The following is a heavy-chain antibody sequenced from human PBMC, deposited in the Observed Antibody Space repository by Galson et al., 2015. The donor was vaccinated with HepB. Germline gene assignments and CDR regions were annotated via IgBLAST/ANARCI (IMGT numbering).Heavy chain of an antibody. CDR1: GFTFSSYW. V-gene: IGHV3-74*01. CDR3: AREEMATIREDLDY. D-gene: IGHD5-24*01. CDR2: INSDGSST. Sequence: SLRLSCAASGFTFSSYWMHWVRQAPGKGLVWVSRINSDGSSTSYADSVKGRFTISRDNAKNTLYLQMNSLRAEDTAVYYCAREEMATIREDLDYWGQGTLVTVSS. J-gene: IGHJ4*02.